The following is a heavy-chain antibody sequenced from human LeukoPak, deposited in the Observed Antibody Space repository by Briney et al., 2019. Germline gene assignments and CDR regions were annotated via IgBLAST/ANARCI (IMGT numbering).Heavy chain of an antibody. CDR1: GFTFSSYA. J-gene: IGHJ4*02. V-gene: IGHV3-23*01. CDR2: ISGSGGST. CDR3: AKEMMVRGDPFDY. Sequence: GGSLRLSCAASGFTFSSYAMSRVRQAPGKGLEWVSAISGSGGSTYYADSVKGRLTISRDNSKNTLYLQMNSLRAEDTAVYYCAKEMMVRGDPFDYWGQGTLVTVSS. D-gene: IGHD3-10*01.